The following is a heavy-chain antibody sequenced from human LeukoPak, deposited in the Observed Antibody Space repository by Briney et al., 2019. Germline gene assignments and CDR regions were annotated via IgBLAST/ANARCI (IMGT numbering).Heavy chain of an antibody. D-gene: IGHD3-10*01. CDR3: AKVMTRTMVRGVPPSDY. V-gene: IGHV3-23*01. CDR2: IKGSDGST. Sequence: SGGSLRLSCAASGFTFSSYAMSWVRQAPGKGLEWVSDIKGSDGSTYYADSVKGRFTISRDNSKNSLYLQMNSLRAEDTDVYYCAKVMTRTMVRGVPPSDYWGQGTLVTVSS. CDR1: GFTFSSYA. J-gene: IGHJ4*02.